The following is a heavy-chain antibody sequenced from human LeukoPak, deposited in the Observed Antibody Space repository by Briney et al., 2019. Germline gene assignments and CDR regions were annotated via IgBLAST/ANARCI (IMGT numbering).Heavy chain of an antibody. CDR3: ARHPWGIKVADY. Sequence: GESLKISCKGSGYSSTSNWIGGVRQMPGKGLEWMGIIYPGDAETTYNTSFQGQVTISADKPITTAYLQWDSLKASDTAMSYCARHPWGIKVADYWGQGTLVTVSS. D-gene: IGHD3-16*01. J-gene: IGHJ4*02. CDR2: IYPGDAET. CDR1: GYSSTSNW. V-gene: IGHV5-51*01.